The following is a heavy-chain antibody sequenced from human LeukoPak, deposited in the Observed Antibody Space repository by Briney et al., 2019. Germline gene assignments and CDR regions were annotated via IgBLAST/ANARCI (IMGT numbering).Heavy chain of an antibody. Sequence: PSETLSLTCTVSGGSISSYYWSWIRQPPGKGLEWIGYIYYSGSTNYNPSLKSRVTISVDTSKNQFSLRLNSVTAADTAVYYCARSIGDIVATISLGHDNWFDPWGQGTLVTVSS. CDR1: GGSISSYY. CDR2: IYYSGST. D-gene: IGHD5-12*01. CDR3: ARSIGDIVATISLGHDNWFDP. V-gene: IGHV4-59*08. J-gene: IGHJ5*02.